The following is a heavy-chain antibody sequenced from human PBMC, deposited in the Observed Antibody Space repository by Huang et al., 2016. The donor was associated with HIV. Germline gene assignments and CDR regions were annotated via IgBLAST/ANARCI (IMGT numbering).Heavy chain of an antibody. D-gene: IGHD6-13*01. V-gene: IGHV1-8*01. J-gene: IGHJ5*02. Sequence: QVQLVQSGAEVKKPGASVKVSCKASGYTFPSYDINWVRQATGQGLEWMGWRNPNNGNTGSAQKFQGRVTMTRNTSISTAYMELSSLRSEDTAVYYCARSSSSWSNWFDPWGQGTLVTVSS. CDR3: ARSSSSWSNWFDP. CDR2: RNPNNGNT. CDR1: GYTFPSYD.